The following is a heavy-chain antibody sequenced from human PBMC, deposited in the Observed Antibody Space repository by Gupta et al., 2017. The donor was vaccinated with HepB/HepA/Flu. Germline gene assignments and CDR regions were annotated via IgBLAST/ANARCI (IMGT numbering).Heavy chain of an antibody. CDR1: EDSVSSNSAS. CDR3: ARGGLYTSGKIDY. D-gene: IGHD6-19*01. Sequence: QVQLQQSGPGLVKPSQTLSLTCFISEDSVSSNSASWNWIRRSPSRGLEWLGRTFYRSQWYNDYAVSVRNRISINSDTSKNQFSLHLNSVTPEDTAVYYWARGGLYTSGKIDYWGQGTLVTVSS. V-gene: IGHV6-1*01. J-gene: IGHJ4*02. CDR2: TFYRSQWYN.